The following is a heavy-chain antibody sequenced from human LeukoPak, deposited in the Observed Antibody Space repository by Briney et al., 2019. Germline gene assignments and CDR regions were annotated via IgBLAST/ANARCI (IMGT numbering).Heavy chain of an antibody. J-gene: IGHJ5*02. CDR2: IRYDGSNK. CDR1: GFTFSSYG. V-gene: IGHV3-33*01. D-gene: IGHD4-23*01. CDR3: ARAISSRDYGGKA. Sequence: GGSLRLSCAASGFTFSSYGMHWVRQAPGKGLEWVAVIRYDGSNKYYADSVKGRFTISRDNSKNTLYLQMNSLRAEDTALYYCARAISSRDYGGKAWGQGTLVTVSS.